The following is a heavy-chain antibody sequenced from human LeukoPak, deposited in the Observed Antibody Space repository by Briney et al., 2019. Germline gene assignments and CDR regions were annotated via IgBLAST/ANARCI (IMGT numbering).Heavy chain of an antibody. D-gene: IGHD2/OR15-2a*01. CDR2: IRYDGSNK. CDR1: GFTFSSYG. Sequence: GGSLRLSCAASGFTFSSYGMHWVRQAPGKGLEWVAFIRYDGSNKYYADSVKGRFTISRDNSKNTLYLQMNSLRAEDTAVYYCAKDVSFSRDFDYWGQGTLVTVSS. J-gene: IGHJ4*02. CDR3: AKDVSFSRDFDY. V-gene: IGHV3-30*02.